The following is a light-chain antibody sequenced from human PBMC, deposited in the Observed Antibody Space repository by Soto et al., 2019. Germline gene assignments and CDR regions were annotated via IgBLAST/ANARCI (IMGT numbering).Light chain of an antibody. CDR1: QSVGTY. CDR2: DAS. J-gene: IGKJ2*01. Sequence: EIVLTHSPATLSLSPGERATLSCRASQSVGTYLAWYQQKPGQAPRLLISDASNRATGVPARFSGGGSGTDFTLTISSLEPEDFAVYYCQQCSNWPPLYTFGQGTKGDIK. V-gene: IGKV3-11*01. CDR3: QQCSNWPPLYT.